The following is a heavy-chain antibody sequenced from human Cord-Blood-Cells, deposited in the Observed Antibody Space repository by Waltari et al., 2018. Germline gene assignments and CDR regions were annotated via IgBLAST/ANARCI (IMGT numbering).Heavy chain of an antibody. J-gene: IGHJ3*02. CDR3: ARPRGMVRGVITDAFDI. D-gene: IGHD3-10*01. CDR1: GGSFSGYY. Sequence: QVQLQQWGAGLLKPSETLSLTCAVYGGSFSGYYWSWIRQPPGKGLEWIGEINHSGSTNHHPSLKSRGTISVDTSKNQFSLKLSSVTAADTAVYYCARPRGMVRGVITDAFDIWGQGTMVTVSS. CDR2: INHSGST. V-gene: IGHV4-34*01.